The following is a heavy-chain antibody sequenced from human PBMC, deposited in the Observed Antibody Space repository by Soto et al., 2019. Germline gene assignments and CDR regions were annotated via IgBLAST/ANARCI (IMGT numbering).Heavy chain of an antibody. CDR1: GYTFTSYG. CDR2: ISANNGNT. J-gene: IGHJ5*02. D-gene: IGHD2-2*01. CDR3: ARDCSSTSCYAGDEP. Sequence: QVQLVQSGAEVKKPGASVKVSCKASGYTFTSYGISWVRQAPGQGLEWMGWISANNGNTTYAQKLQGRVTMTTDTATSRAYMDLRSLRSDDTAVYYCARDCSSTSCYAGDEPWGQGTLVTVSS. V-gene: IGHV1-18*01.